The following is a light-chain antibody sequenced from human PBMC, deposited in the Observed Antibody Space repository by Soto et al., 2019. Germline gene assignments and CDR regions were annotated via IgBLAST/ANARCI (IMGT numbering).Light chain of an antibody. CDR2: AAS. CDR3: QQYYDWPIT. J-gene: IGKJ5*01. Sequence: EIVLTQSPATLSMSPGERATLFCRASQGISTLLAWYQQKPGQAPRLLIYAASTRAAGIPARFSGGGSGTDFALTISSLQSEDFAIYYCQQYYDWPITFGQGTRLDIK. V-gene: IGKV3-15*01. CDR1: QGISTL.